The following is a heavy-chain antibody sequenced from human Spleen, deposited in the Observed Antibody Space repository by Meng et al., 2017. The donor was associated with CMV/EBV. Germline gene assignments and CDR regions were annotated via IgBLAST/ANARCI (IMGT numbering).Heavy chain of an antibody. Sequence: ASVKVSCKASGYTFRDFYIPWVRQAPGQGLEWMGWINPNSGGTIYAQKFQGRVTMTRDTSIGTAYLELTRLTSDDTAVYYCARIPYPPYSSGWYGAYFDYWGQGTLVTVSS. CDR1: GYTFRDFY. V-gene: IGHV1-2*02. CDR2: INPNSGGT. CDR3: ARIPYPPYSSGWYGAYFDY. D-gene: IGHD6-19*01. J-gene: IGHJ4*02.